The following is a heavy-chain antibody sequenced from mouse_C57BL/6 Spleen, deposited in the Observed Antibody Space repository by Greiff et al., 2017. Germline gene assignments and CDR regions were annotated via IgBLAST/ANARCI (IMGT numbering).Heavy chain of an antibody. CDR3: ARAEYYGISYFDV. Sequence: VQRVESGAELVRPGTSVKMSCKASGYTFTNYWIGWAKQRPGHGLEWIGDIYPGGGYTNYNEKFKGKATLTADKSSSTAYMQFSSLTSEDSAIYYCARAEYYGISYFDVWGTGTTVTVSS. J-gene: IGHJ1*03. V-gene: IGHV1-63*01. CDR1: GYTFTNYW. D-gene: IGHD1-1*01. CDR2: IYPGGGYT.